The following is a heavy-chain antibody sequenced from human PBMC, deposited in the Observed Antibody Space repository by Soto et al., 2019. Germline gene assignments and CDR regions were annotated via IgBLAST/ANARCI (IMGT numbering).Heavy chain of an antibody. J-gene: IGHJ6*02. CDR2: IYYSGST. Sequence: SETLSLTCTVSGGSISSYYWSWIRQPPGKGLEWIGYIYYSGSTNYNPSLKSRVTISVDTSKNQFSLKLSSVTAADTAVYYCARDLAGYSSSSSCYYGMDVWGQGTTVTVSS. D-gene: IGHD6-6*01. V-gene: IGHV4-59*01. CDR3: ARDLAGYSSSSSCYYGMDV. CDR1: GGSISSYY.